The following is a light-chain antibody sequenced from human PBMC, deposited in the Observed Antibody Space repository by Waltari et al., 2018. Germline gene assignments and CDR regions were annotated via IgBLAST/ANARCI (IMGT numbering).Light chain of an antibody. CDR3: QTGGHGTWV. V-gene: IGLV4-69*01. J-gene: IGLJ3*02. CDR2: VNSDGSH. Sequence: QLVLTQSPSASASLGASVKFTCTLTSGHSRNIIAWHQQQPEKGPRYLMKVNSDGSHSKGDEIPVRFSGSGSGTERYLTISSVQSEDEADYYWQTGGHGTWVFGGGTKLTVL. CDR1: SGHSRNI.